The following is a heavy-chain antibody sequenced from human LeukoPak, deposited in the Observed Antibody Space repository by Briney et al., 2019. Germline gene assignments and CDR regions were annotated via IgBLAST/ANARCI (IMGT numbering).Heavy chain of an antibody. CDR1: GFTFSDYY. J-gene: IGHJ4*02. CDR3: ERGGYDSSGWPSQFDY. V-gene: IGHV3-11*01. CDR2: ISSSGSTI. Sequence: PGGSLRLSCAASGFTFSDYYMSWIRQAPGKGLEWVSYISSSGSTIYYADSVEGRFTISRDNAKNSLYLQMNSLRAEDTAVYYCERGGYDSSGWPSQFDYWGQGTLVTVSS. D-gene: IGHD3-22*01.